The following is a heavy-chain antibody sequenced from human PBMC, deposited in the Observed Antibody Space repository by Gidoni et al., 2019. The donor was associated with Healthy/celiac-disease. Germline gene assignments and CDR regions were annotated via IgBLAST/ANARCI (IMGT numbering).Heavy chain of an antibody. CDR1: GFTFSSYS. CDR3: ARELSTVTTFRKWRMGWFDP. CDR2: ISSSSSTI. J-gene: IGHJ5*02. V-gene: IGHV3-48*02. Sequence: EVQLVESGGGLVQPGGSLRLSCAASGFTFSSYSMNWVRQAPGKGLEWVSYISSSSSTIYYADSVKGRFTISRDNAKNSLYLQMNSLRDEDTAVYDCARELSTVTTFRKWRMGWFDPWGQGTLVTVSS. D-gene: IGHD4-4*01.